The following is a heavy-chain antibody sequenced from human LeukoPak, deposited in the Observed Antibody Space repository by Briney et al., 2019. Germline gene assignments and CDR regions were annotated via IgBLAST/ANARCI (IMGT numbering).Heavy chain of an antibody. D-gene: IGHD3-22*01. Sequence: GASVKVSCKASGYTFTGYYMHWVRQAPGQGLEWMGWINPNSGGTNYAQKFQGRVTMTRGTSNSTAYMELSRLRSDDTAVYYCARGGLNYYDSSGYYDYWGQGTLVTVSS. J-gene: IGHJ4*02. CDR2: INPNSGGT. CDR1: GYTFTGYY. V-gene: IGHV1-2*02. CDR3: ARGGLNYYDSSGYYDY.